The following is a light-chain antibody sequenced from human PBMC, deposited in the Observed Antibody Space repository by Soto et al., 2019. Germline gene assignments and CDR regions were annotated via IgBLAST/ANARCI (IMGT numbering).Light chain of an antibody. CDR3: SSFVGSLYV. CDR2: DVS. Sequence: QSALTQPRSVSGSPGQSVTISCTGTSGDVAAYKYVSWYQQHPGKAPRLMIYDVSQRPSGVPDRFSGSKSGNTASLTISGLLAEDDADYYCSSFVGSLYVFGDRTKVTVL. V-gene: IGLV2-11*01. J-gene: IGLJ1*01. CDR1: SGDVAAYKY.